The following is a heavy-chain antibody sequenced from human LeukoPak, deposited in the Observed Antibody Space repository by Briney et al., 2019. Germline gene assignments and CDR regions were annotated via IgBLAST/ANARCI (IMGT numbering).Heavy chain of an antibody. V-gene: IGHV4-39*07. J-gene: IGHJ3*02. CDR2: IYYSGCT. D-gene: IGHD3-3*01. CDR1: GGSISSSSYY. Sequence: SETLSLTCTVSGGSISSSSYYWGWIRQPPGKGLEWIGSIYYSGCTYYNPSLKSRVTISVDTSKNQFSLKLSSVTAADTAVYYCARGRISIFGVVMMDAFDIWGQGTMVTVSS. CDR3: ARGRISIFGVVMMDAFDI.